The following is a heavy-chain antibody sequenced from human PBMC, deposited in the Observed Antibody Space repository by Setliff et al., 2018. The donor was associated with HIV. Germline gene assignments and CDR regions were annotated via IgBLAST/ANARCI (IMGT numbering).Heavy chain of an antibody. CDR1: GAPFSGFY. CDR3: AKSSPSIGYITDC. J-gene: IGHJ4*02. V-gene: IGHV4-59*01. CDR2: IFPGGAT. D-gene: IGHD5-12*01. Sequence: SETLSLTCAVYGAPFSGFYWSWIRHSPGKGLEWIGIIFPGGATNYNPSLTSRVTISVDTSKNHLFLKLTSVTTADTAVYFCAKSSPSIGYITDCWGQGAPVTVSS.